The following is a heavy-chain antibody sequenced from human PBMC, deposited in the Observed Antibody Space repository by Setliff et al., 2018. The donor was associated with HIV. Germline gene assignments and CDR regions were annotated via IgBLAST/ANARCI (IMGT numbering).Heavy chain of an antibody. CDR3: ATTDIVVVPASTDYYYYMDV. CDR2: IYTSGST. J-gene: IGHJ6*03. V-gene: IGHV4-4*07. Sequence: SETLSLTCAVSGYSVSSGYYWSWIRQPAGKGLEWIGRIYTSGSTNYNPSLKSRVTMSVDTSKTQFSLKLSSVTAADTAIYYCATTDIVVVPASTDYYYYMDVWGKGTTVTVSS. D-gene: IGHD2-2*01. CDR1: GYSVSSGYY.